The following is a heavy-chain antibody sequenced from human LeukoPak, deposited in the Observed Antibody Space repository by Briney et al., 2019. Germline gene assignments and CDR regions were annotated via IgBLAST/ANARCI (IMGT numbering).Heavy chain of an antibody. V-gene: IGHV3-66*01. D-gene: IGHD1-14*01. Sequence: PGGSLRLSCAASGFIVSDSYMSWVRQAPGRGLEWVSVIYTGGITKYADSVKGRFTISRDNSKSTVYLQMNNLSDEDTGVYFCARENLVHWGQGTLDIVSS. J-gene: IGHJ4*02. CDR3: ARENLVH. CDR2: IYTGGIT. CDR1: GFIVSDSY.